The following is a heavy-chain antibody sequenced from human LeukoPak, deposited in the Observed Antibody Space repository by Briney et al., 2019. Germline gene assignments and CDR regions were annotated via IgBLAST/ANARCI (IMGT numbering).Heavy chain of an antibody. J-gene: IGHJ4*02. CDR3: AKDGWTQHNKFDY. Sequence: PGGSLRLSCAASGFTFSLYAMTWVRQAPGKGLEWVSAISGSGGSTYYADSVKGRFTISRDNSKNTLYLQMNSLRAEDTAVYYCAKDGWTQHNKFDYWGQGTLVTVSS. CDR1: GFTFSLYA. V-gene: IGHV3-23*01. D-gene: IGHD2-15*01. CDR2: ISGSGGST.